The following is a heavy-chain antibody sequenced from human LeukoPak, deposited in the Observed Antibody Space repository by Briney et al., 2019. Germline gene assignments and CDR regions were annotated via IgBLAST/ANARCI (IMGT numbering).Heavy chain of an antibody. D-gene: IGHD3-10*01. Sequence: PSETLSLTCTVSGGSISSYYWSWIRQPPGKGLEWIGYIYYSGSTNYNPSLKSRVTISVDTSKNQFSLRLSSVTAPDTAVYYCARLDYYGSESYYQFDPWGQGTLVTVSS. CDR3: ARLDYYGSESYYQFDP. CDR2: IYYSGST. V-gene: IGHV4-59*08. J-gene: IGHJ5*02. CDR1: GGSISSYY.